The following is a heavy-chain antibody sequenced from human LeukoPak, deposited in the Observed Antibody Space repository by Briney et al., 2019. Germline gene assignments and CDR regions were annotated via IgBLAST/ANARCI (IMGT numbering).Heavy chain of an antibody. D-gene: IGHD6-13*01. Sequence: ASVKVSCKASGYTFTSYYMHWVRQAPGQGLEWMGIINPSGGSTSYAQKFQGRVTMTRDTSTSTVYMELSSLRSEDTAVYYCARGTAATQYSSSWYSGYHQMLGDFDYWGQGTLVTVSS. CDR1: GYTFTSYY. J-gene: IGHJ4*02. CDR3: ARGTAATQYSSSWYSGYHQMLGDFDY. V-gene: IGHV1-46*01. CDR2: INPSGGST.